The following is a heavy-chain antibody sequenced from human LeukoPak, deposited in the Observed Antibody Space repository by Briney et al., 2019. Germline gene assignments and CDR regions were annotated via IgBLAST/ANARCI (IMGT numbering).Heavy chain of an antibody. D-gene: IGHD5-12*01. CDR1: GGTFSSYA. V-gene: IGHV1-69*04. CDR2: IIPILGIA. CDR3: ARGSGYDSFLWFDP. J-gene: IGHJ5*02. Sequence: PVTVSCKASGGTFSSYAISWVRQAPGQGLEWMGRIIPILGIANYAQKFQGRVTITADKSTSTAYMELSSLRSEDTAVYYCARGSGYDSFLWFDPWGQGTLVTVSS.